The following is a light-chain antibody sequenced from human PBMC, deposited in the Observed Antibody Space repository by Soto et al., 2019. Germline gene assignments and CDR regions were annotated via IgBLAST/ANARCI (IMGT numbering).Light chain of an antibody. Sequence: QSVLTHPAAVSGSPGQSITNSRTGITSNVGADNSVSWYQQHPDKAPKSMIYEVSNRPSEVSNRFSGSKSGKTAWLTMSGLQADVEDHCYCSSYTTPSAPFLCATGTKVTV. CDR1: TSNVGADNS. CDR2: EVS. CDR3: SSYTTPSAPFL. V-gene: IGLV2-14*01. J-gene: IGLJ1*01.